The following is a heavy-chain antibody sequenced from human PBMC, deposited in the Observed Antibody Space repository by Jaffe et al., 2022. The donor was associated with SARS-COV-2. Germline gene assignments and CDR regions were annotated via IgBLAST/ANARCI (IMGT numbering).Heavy chain of an antibody. J-gene: IGHJ6*02. V-gene: IGHV3-21*01. CDR3: ARDMSPHTVSYYYYGMDV. Sequence: EVQLVESGGGLVKPGGSLRLSCAASGFTFSSYSMNWVRQAPGKGLEWVSSISSSSSYIYYADSVKGRFTISRDNAKNSLYLQMNSLRAEDTAVYYCARDMSPHTVSYYYYGMDVWGQGTTVTVSS. CDR2: ISSSSSYI. D-gene: IGHD4-17*01. CDR1: GFTFSSYS.